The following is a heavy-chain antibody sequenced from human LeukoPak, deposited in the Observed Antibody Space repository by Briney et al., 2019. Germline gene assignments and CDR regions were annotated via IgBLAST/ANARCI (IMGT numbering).Heavy chain of an antibody. Sequence: GGSLRLSCAVSGFTFSNYWMSWVRQAPGKGLEWVANIKQDGSETDYVDSVKGRFTISRDNAKNSLYLQTHSLRAEDTAVYYCASSNWGAWYWGQGTLVTVSS. J-gene: IGHJ4*02. D-gene: IGHD7-27*01. V-gene: IGHV3-7*01. CDR1: GFTFSNYW. CDR3: ASSNWGAWY. CDR2: IKQDGSET.